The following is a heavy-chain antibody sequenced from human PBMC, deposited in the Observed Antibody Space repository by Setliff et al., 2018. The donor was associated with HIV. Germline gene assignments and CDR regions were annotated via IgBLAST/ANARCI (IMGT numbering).Heavy chain of an antibody. Sequence: ASVKVSCKASGYTFTSFYLHWVRQAPGQGLEWMAIINPSGGSTSYAQKFQGRVTMTSDTSTSTVYMELSSLRSEDTAVYYCAGGGADYGDPGYYYYYMDVWGKGTTVTVSS. CDR2: INPSGGST. D-gene: IGHD4-17*01. CDR1: GYTFTSFY. CDR3: AGGGADYGDPGYYYYYMDV. V-gene: IGHV1-46*01. J-gene: IGHJ6*03.